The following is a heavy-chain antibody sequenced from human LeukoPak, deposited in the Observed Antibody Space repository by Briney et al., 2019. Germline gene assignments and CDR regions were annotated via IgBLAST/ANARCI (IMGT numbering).Heavy chain of an antibody. CDR2: ISGSSGST. CDR1: GFTLSSFG. Sequence: GGSLRLSCAASGFTLSSFGMSWVRQAPGKGLEWVSAISGSSGSTYYADAVKGRFTVSRDISKNTVFLQMNRLGADDTAMYHCAKDRFYDILTGYPDYWGQGTLVTVSS. V-gene: IGHV3-23*01. CDR3: AKDRFYDILTGYPDY. D-gene: IGHD3-9*01. J-gene: IGHJ4*02.